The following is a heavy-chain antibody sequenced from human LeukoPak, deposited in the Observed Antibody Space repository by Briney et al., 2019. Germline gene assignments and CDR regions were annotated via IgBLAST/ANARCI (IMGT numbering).Heavy chain of an antibody. CDR2: ISYDGSNK. Sequence: GRSLRLSCAASGFTFSSYGMHWVRQAPGKGLEWVAVISYDGSNKYYADSVKGRFTISRDNSKNTLYLQMNSLRAEDTAVYYCAKIFRAGGATQTDYWGQGTLVTVSS. V-gene: IGHV3-30*18. J-gene: IGHJ4*02. CDR3: AKIFRAGGATQTDY. CDR1: GFTFSSYG. D-gene: IGHD1-26*01.